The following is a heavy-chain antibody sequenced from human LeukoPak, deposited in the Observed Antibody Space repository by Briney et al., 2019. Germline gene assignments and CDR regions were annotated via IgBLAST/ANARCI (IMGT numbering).Heavy chain of an antibody. CDR1: GFTFSSYG. D-gene: IGHD5-18*01. CDR3: AKERVGYGYYFDY. J-gene: IGHJ4*02. Sequence: GGSLRLSCAASGFTFSSYGMHWVRQAPGKGLEWVAVISYDVSNKYYADSVKGRFTISRDNSKNTLYLQMNSLRAEDTAVYYCAKERVGYGYYFDYWGQGTLVTVSS. CDR2: ISYDVSNK. V-gene: IGHV3-30*18.